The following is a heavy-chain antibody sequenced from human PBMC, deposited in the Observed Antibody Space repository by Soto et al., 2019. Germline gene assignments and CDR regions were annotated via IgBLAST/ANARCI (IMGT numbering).Heavy chain of an antibody. CDR1: GYTFTSYG. D-gene: IGHD1-20*01. CDR3: ARDAAIGMNDY. V-gene: IGHV1-18*01. Sequence: QVQLVQSGAEVKKPGASVKVSRKASGYTFTSYGISWVRQAPGQGLEWMGWISAYNGNKKYAQKLPGRVTMTPDTSTSTAYMELRSLRSDDTAVYYCARDAAIGMNDYWGQGTLVTVSS. J-gene: IGHJ4*02. CDR2: ISAYNGNK.